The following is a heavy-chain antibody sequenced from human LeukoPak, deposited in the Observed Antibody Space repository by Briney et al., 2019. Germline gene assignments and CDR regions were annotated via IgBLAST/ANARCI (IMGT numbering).Heavy chain of an antibody. CDR2: IVVGSGNT. J-gene: IGHJ6*03. CDR3: AAGLQAEWVDLWLGYYYMDV. CDR1: GFTFTSSA. Sequence: SVKVSCKASGFTFTSSALQWVRQARGQRLEWIGWIVVGSGNTNYAQKFQERVTITRDMSTSTAYMELSSLRSEDTAVYYCAAGLQAEWVDLWLGYYYMDVWGKGTTVTVSS. V-gene: IGHV1-58*01. D-gene: IGHD5-18*01.